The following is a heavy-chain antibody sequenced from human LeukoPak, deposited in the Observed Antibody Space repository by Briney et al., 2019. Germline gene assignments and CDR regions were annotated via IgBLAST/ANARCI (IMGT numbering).Heavy chain of an antibody. CDR1: GGSISSGDYY. D-gene: IGHD3-22*01. V-gene: IGHV4-30-4*01. J-gene: IGHJ4*02. CDR3: ARGTDYYDSSGYLFGY. CDR2: IYYSGST. Sequence: SETLSLTCTVSGGSISSGDYYWSWIRQPPGKGLEWIGYIYYSGSTYYNPSLKSRVTISVDTSKNQFSLKLSSVTAADTAVYYCARGTDYYDSSGYLFGYWGQGTLVTVSS.